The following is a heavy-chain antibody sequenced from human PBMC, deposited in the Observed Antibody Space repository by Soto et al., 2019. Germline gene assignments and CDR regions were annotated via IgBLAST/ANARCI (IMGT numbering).Heavy chain of an antibody. J-gene: IGHJ6*03. CDR1: GFTFSNYW. V-gene: IGHV3-7*01. CDR2: IKQDGSEK. D-gene: IGHD3-9*01. CDR3: ARDALYYDILTGYFMRAPAYYNYMDV. Sequence: PGGSLRLSCAASGFTFSNYWMSWVRQAPGKGLEWVANIKQDGSEKYYVDSVRGRFTISRDNAKNSLYLQMSSLRAEDTAVYYCARDALYYDILTGYFMRAPAYYNYMDVWGKGTTVTVSS.